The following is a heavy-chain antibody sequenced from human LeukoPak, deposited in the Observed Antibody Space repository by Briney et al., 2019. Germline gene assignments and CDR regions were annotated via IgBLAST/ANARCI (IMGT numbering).Heavy chain of an antibody. D-gene: IGHD6-19*01. CDR1: GLIFSNYA. Sequence: GSLRLSCAASGLIFSNYAMSWIRQSAGKGLEWIGRIYTSGTTNYNPSLSSRVTMSVDTSKNQFSLNLRSVTAADTAVYYCARGALVVAGNGFDYWGQGTLVTVSS. V-gene: IGHV4-4*07. CDR3: ARGALVVAGNGFDY. J-gene: IGHJ4*02. CDR2: IYTSGTT.